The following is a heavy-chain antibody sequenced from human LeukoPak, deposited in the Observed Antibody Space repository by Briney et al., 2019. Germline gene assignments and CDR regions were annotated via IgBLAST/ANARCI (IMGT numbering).Heavy chain of an antibody. CDR1: GFTFSSYG. CDR3: ARDPEYNWNPLQD. V-gene: IGHV3-74*01. CDR2: INSDGSST. D-gene: IGHD1-20*01. J-gene: IGHJ4*02. Sequence: GGSLRLSCAASGFTFSSYGMHWVRQAPGKGLVWVLRINSDGSSTSYADSVKGRFTISRDNAKNTLYLQMNSLRAEDTAVYYCARDPEYNWNPLQDWGQGTLVTVSS.